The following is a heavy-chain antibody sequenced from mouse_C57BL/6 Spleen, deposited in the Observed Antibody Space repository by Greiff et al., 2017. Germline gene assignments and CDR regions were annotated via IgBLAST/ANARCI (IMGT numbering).Heavy chain of an antibody. CDR2: IYPGSGST. J-gene: IGHJ2*01. CDR3: ARSYYYGSSWRYFDY. V-gene: IGHV1-55*01. Sequence: QVQLQQSGAELVKPGASVKMSCKASGYTFTSYWITWVKQRPGQGLEWIGDIYPGSGSTNYNEKFKSKATLTVDTSSSTAYMQLSSLTSEDSAVYYCARSYYYGSSWRYFDYWGQGTTLTVSS. D-gene: IGHD1-1*01. CDR1: GYTFTSYW.